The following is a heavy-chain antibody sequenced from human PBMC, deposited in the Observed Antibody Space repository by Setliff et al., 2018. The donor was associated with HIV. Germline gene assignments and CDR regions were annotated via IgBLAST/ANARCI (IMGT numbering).Heavy chain of an antibody. V-gene: IGHV3-74*01. Sequence: PGGSLRLSCAASGFTLSDHWMHWVRQVPGKGLVWVSRTNNDGSITNYADFVKGRFTMSRDNAKNSLYLQMNSLRAEDTAVYYCAKIFGVVIADYWGQGTLVTVSS. J-gene: IGHJ4*02. CDR1: GFTLSDHW. CDR3: AKIFGVVIADY. CDR2: TNNDGSIT. D-gene: IGHD3-3*01.